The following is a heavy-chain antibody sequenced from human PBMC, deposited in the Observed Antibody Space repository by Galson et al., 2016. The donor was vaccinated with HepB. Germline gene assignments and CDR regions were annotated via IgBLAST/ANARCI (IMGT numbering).Heavy chain of an antibody. D-gene: IGHD6-13*01. CDR3: ARGSEYSSSWYPDNWFDP. CDR1: GFTFSSYW. V-gene: IGHV3-7*01. Sequence: SLRLSCAASGFTFSSYWMSWVRQAPGKGLEWVANINQDGSEKYYVDSLKGRFTISRDNAKNSLFLQMNSLRAEDTAVYYCARGSEYSSSWYPDNWFDPWGQGTLVTVSS. J-gene: IGHJ5*02. CDR2: INQDGSEK.